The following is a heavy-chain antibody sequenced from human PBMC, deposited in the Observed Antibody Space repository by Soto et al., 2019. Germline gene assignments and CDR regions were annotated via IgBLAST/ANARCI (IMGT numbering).Heavy chain of an antibody. CDR3: ARCYGSGSSYYYYYGMDV. V-gene: IGHV4-4*02. CDR1: GGSISSSNW. D-gene: IGHD3-10*01. CDR2: IYHSGST. J-gene: IGHJ6*02. Sequence: SETLSLTCAVSGGSISSSNWWSWVRQHPGQGLEWIGEIYHSGSTNYNPSLKSRVTISVDKSKNQFSLKLSSVTAADTAVYYCARCYGSGSSYYYYYGMDVWGQGTTVTVSS.